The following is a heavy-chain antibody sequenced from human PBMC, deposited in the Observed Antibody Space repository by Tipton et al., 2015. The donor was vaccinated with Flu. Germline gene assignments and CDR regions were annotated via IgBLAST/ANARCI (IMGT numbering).Heavy chain of an antibody. CDR2: IYYSGST. Sequence: TLSLTCTVSGGSISSYYWSWIRQPPGKGLEWIGYIYYSGSTNYNPSLKSRVTISVDTSKNQFSLKLSSMTAADTAVYYCARSPGYYFDYWGQGTLVTVSS. J-gene: IGHJ4*02. CDR1: GGSISSYY. CDR3: ARSPGYYFDY. V-gene: IGHV4-59*01.